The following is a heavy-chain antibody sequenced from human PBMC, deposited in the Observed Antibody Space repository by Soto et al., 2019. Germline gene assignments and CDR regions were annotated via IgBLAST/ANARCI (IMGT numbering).Heavy chain of an antibody. V-gene: IGHV5-10-1*01. CDR2: IDPSDSYT. Sequence: GESLKISCKGSGYSFTSFWISWARQMPGKGLEWMGRIDPSDSYTNYSPSFQGHVTISADKSISTAYLQWSSLKASDTVMYYCARLQAAAGDNDLTFDYWGQGTLVTVSS. CDR1: GYSFTSFW. CDR3: ARLQAAAGDNDLTFDY. D-gene: IGHD6-13*01. J-gene: IGHJ4*02.